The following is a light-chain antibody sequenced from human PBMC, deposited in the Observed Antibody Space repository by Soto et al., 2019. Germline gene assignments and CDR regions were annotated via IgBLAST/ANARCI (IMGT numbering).Light chain of an antibody. CDR2: AAT. CDR1: QGISNW. CDR3: QQANSLPLT. V-gene: IGKV1-12*01. Sequence: DIQMTQSPSSVSASVGDRVTITCRATQGISNWLAWYQQKPGQAPKLLIHAATSLQDGVPLRFDGSGSGADLTLTISALQPEDFANYYCQQANSLPLTFGGGTQVEIK. J-gene: IGKJ4*01.